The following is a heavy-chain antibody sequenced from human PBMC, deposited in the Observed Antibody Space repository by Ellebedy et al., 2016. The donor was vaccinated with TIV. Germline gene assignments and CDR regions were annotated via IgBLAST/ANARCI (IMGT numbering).Heavy chain of an antibody. D-gene: IGHD3-10*01. CDR1: GFTFSHAW. V-gene: IGHV3-15*07. J-gene: IGHJ4*02. CDR2: IKSKTDGGTT. CDR3: TRVYRGGSLDY. Sequence: GESLKISXAASGFTFSHAWMNWVRQTPGKGLEWVGRIKSKTDGGTTDYAAPVKGRFTISRDDSRTTLYLQMNSLKTEDTGVYYCTRVYRGGSLDYWGQGTLVTVSS.